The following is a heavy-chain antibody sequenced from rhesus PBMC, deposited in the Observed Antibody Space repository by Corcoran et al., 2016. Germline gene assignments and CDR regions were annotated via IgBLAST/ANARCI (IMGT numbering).Heavy chain of an antibody. V-gene: IGHV4-173*01. CDR3: ARDVFWVAARFDY. D-gene: IGHD4-29*01. CDR2: MCGRGGST. Sequence: QLQLQESGPGLVKPSETLSLTCAVSGGSISSNYWSWIRQPPGKGMEWIGRMCGRGGSTHSNASLKIRLTNSTDPSKNQFSLELSSVTAADTAVYYCARDVFWVAARFDYWGQGVLVTVSS. CDR1: GGSISSNY. J-gene: IGHJ4*01.